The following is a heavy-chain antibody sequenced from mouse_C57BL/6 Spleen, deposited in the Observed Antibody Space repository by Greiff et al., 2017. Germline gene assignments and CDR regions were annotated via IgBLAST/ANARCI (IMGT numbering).Heavy chain of an antibody. CDR2: IDPSDSET. Sequence: QVQLQQPGAELVRPGSSVKLSCKASGYTFTSYWMHWVKQRPIQGLEWIGNIDPSDSETHYNQKFKDKATLTVDKSSSTAYMQLSRLTSEDSAVYYCARSSYYYGSSYAWFAYWGQGTLVTVSA. V-gene: IGHV1-52*01. D-gene: IGHD1-1*01. CDR3: ARSSYYYGSSYAWFAY. J-gene: IGHJ3*01. CDR1: GYTFTSYW.